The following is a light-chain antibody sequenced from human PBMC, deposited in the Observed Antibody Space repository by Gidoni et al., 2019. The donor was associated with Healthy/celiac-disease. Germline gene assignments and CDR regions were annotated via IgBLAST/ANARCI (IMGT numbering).Light chain of an antibody. CDR1: QSVSRY. V-gene: IGKV3-11*01. CDR3: QKRSNWPVT. Sequence: IFLIQSPATLSLSPGERATLSCRASQSVSRYLAWYQQNPGQAARLLIDDACNRATGSPARLSGSGYGTDFTLTISSLEPEDFAVYYCQKRSNWPVTFGQGTKLEIK. J-gene: IGKJ2*01. CDR2: DAC.